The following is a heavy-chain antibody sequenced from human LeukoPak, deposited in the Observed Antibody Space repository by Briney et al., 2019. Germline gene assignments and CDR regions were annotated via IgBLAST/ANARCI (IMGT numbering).Heavy chain of an antibody. CDR2: ISGSGGST. D-gene: IGHD2-21*01. CDR1: GFTFSSYA. CDR3: AKMSFLYINESIGDTHDY. J-gene: IGHJ4*02. V-gene: IGHV3-23*01. Sequence: GGSLRLSCAASGFTFSSYAMSWVRQAPGKGLEWVSAISGSGGSTYYADSVKGRFTISRDNSKNTLYLQMNSLRAEDTAVYYCAKMSFLYINESIGDTHDYWGQGTLVTVSS.